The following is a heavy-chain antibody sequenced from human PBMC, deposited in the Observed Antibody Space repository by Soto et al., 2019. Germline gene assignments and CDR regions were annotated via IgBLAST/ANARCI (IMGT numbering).Heavy chain of an antibody. CDR2: IYRTGST. D-gene: IGHD1-7*01. CDR1: GGSFTSNNW. J-gene: IGHJ4*02. CDR3: ARRVLGTSVDY. V-gene: IGHV4-4*02. Sequence: ETLSLTCAVSGGSFTSNNWWTWVRQPPGQGLEWIGGIYRTGSTNDNPSLKSRVTISLDKSENQFSLKVPSMNAADTAAYDCARRVLGTSVDYWGQGTLVTVSS.